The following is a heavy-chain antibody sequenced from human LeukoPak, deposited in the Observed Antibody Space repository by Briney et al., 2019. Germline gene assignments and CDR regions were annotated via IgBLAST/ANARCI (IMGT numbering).Heavy chain of an antibody. V-gene: IGHV4-39*01. CDR3: ARSVYIVVEYYFDC. J-gene: IGHJ4*02. CDR2: ICYSGST. D-gene: IGHD2-15*01. Sequence: PGGSLRLSCAASGFTFSSYSMNWVRQPPGKGLEWIGTICYSGSTFYNPSLKSRVTISVDTSKNQFSLRLSSVTAADTAVYYCARSVYIVVEYYFDCWGQGALVTVSS. CDR1: GFTFSSYSMN.